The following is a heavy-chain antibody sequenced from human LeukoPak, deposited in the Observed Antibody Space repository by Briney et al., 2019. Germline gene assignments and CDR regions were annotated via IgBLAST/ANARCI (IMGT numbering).Heavy chain of an antibody. J-gene: IGHJ4*02. Sequence: PGGSLRLSCAASGFTFSSYSINWVRQAPGKGLEWVSSISSTSTYMYYADSVKGRFTISRDNAKNSLFMQMNSLRAEDTAVYYCAKYTFCSSSSCQTALDYWARGTLVTVSS. CDR3: AKYTFCSSSSCQTALDY. CDR1: GFTFSSYS. CDR2: ISSTSTYM. V-gene: IGHV3-21*01. D-gene: IGHD2-15*01.